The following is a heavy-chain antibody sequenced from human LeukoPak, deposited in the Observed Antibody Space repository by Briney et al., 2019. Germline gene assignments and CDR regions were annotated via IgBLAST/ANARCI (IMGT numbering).Heavy chain of an antibody. J-gene: IGHJ5*02. V-gene: IGHV4-30-2*01. CDR3: AIAPTSGVGTLFYT. D-gene: IGHD3-3*01. CDR2: IYHSGST. CDR1: GGSMFIWDYF. Sequence: SETVSLTCSVSGGSMFIWDYFGRWIRQPPGQGLEWIGYIYHSGSTYYNPSLKSRDTISVDRSKNQFSLKLTSVTAADTAVYYCAIAPTSGVGTLFYTCGPGTLVTVSS.